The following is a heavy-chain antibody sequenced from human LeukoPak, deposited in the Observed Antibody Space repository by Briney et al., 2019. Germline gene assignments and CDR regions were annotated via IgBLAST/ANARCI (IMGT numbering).Heavy chain of an antibody. J-gene: IGHJ3*02. D-gene: IGHD2-15*01. CDR2: ISSSSSYI. CDR3: ARDGYCSGGSCYDAFDI. Sequence: GGSLRLSCAASGFTFSSYAMSWVRQAPGKGLEWVSSISSSSSYIYYADSVKGRFTISRDNAKNSLYLQMNSLRAEDTAVYYCARDGYCSGGSCYDAFDIWGQGTMVTVSS. CDR1: GFTFSSYA. V-gene: IGHV3-21*01.